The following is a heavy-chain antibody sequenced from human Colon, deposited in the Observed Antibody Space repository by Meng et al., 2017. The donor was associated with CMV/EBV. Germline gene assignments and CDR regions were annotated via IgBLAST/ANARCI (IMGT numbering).Heavy chain of an antibody. CDR1: GYSFTGYY. V-gene: IGHV1-2*02. CDR2: MDPTTGRT. J-gene: IGHJ1*01. D-gene: IGHD3-16*01. CDR3: ASHSSYVWGSHH. Sequence: VRVVASGVRVRVPGASVRVSCKASGYSFTGYYIHWVRQAPGQGLEWMGWMDPTTGRTDYAQKFQGTVTMTRDTSISTAYLELSRLTSDDTAVYYCASHSSYVWGSHHWGQGTLVTVSS.